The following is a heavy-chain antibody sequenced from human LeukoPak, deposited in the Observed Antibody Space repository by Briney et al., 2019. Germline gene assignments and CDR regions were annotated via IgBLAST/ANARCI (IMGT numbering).Heavy chain of an antibody. CDR2: IIPIFGTA. CDR1: GGTFSSYA. CDR3: ARGGYCGGDCYSAPLDY. D-gene: IGHD2-21*02. Sequence: GASVKVSCKASGGTFSSYAISWVRQAPGQGLEWMGGIIPIFGTANYAQKFQGRVTITADESTSTAYMELSSLRSEDTAVYYCARGGYCGGDCYSAPLDYWGQGTLVTVSS. J-gene: IGHJ4*02. V-gene: IGHV1-69*13.